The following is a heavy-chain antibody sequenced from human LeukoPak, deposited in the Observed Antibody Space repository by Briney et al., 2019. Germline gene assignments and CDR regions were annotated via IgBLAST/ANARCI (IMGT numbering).Heavy chain of an antibody. J-gene: IGHJ4*02. CDR3: AREGPSVTPYY. Sequence: GGSLRLSCAASGSKFSSNWMSWVRQAPGKGLEWVANIKQDGSEKYYVDSVKGRFTISRDNAKNSLYLQMNSLRAEDTAVYYCAREGPSVTPYYWGQGTLVTVSS. CDR2: IKQDGSEK. CDR1: GSKFSSNW. V-gene: IGHV3-7*01. D-gene: IGHD4-17*01.